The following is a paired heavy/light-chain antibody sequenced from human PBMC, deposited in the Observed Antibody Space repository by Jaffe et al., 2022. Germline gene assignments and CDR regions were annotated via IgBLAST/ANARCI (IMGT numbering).Heavy chain of an antibody. D-gene: IGHD1-7*01. J-gene: IGHJ4*02. V-gene: IGHV1-2*06. CDR2: INPNSGGT. Sequence: QVQLVQSGAEVKKPGASVKVSCKASGYTFTGYYMHWVRQAPGQGLEWMGRINPNSGGTNYAQKFQGRVTMTRDTSISTAYMELSRLRSDDTAVYYCAREVAQLDNWNFVLFFDYWGQGTLVTVSS. CDR3: AREVAQLDNWNFVLFFDY. CDR1: GYTFTGYY.
Light chain of an antibody. CDR3: QQYGSSPELT. J-gene: IGKJ4*01. CDR1: QSVSSSY. V-gene: IGKV3-20*01. CDR2: GAS. Sequence: EIVLTQSPGTLSLSPGERATLSCRASQSVSSSYLAWYQQKPGQAPRLLIYGASSRATGIPDRFSGSGSGTDFTLTISRLEPEDFAVYYCQQYGSSPELTFGGGTKVEIK.